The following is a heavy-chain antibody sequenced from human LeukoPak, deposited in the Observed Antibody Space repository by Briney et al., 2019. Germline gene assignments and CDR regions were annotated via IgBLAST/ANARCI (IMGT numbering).Heavy chain of an antibody. J-gene: IGHJ6*03. CDR3: ARGGSSWPPLMDV. CDR1: GGSFSGYY. Sequence: SETLSLTCAVYGGSFSGYYWSWIRQPPGKGLEWIGYIYYSGSTTYNPSLKSRVTMSVDTSKNQLSLKLSSVTAADTAVYYCARGGSSWPPLMDVWGKGTTVTVSS. V-gene: IGHV4-59*01. D-gene: IGHD2-2*01. CDR2: IYYSGST.